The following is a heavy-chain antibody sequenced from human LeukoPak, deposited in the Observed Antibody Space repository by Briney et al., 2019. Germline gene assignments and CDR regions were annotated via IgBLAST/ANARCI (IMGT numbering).Heavy chain of an antibody. CDR1: GFAFSSFA. Sequence: LPGGSLRLSCAASGFAFSSFAMGWVRQSPGKGLEWLYTINGGGNTTFYADSVKGRFTISRDNSKNTLYLHMDSLRPDDTAIYYCTKELHVAVAVADYYYFYMDVWGRGTAVTVSS. D-gene: IGHD6-19*01. J-gene: IGHJ6*03. CDR3: TKELHVAVAVADYYYFYMDV. CDR2: INGGGNTT. V-gene: IGHV3-23*01.